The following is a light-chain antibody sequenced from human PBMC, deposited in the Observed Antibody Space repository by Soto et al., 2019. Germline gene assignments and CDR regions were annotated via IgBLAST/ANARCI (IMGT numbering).Light chain of an antibody. Sequence: DIQMTQSPSSLSASVGDTVTMTCRASQSIALSVNLYQQKPGKAPKLLIYVAFTLESGVPSRFSGSGSGTEFTITIRSLQPEDFATYYCQQSFRSPITFGQGTRLEIK. J-gene: IGKJ5*01. CDR1: QSIALS. CDR3: QQSFRSPIT. CDR2: VAF. V-gene: IGKV1-39*01.